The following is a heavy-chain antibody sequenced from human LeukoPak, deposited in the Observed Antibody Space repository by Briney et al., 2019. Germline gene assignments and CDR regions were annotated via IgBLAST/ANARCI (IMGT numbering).Heavy chain of an antibody. V-gene: IGHV3-49*04. J-gene: IGHJ6*03. CDR3: TRDVPQWELQDRAYYYMDV. CDR2: IRSKAYGGTT. D-gene: IGHD1-26*01. CDR1: GFTFGDYA. Sequence: GGSLRLSCTASGFTFGDYAMSWVRQAPGKGLEWVGFIRSKAYGGTTEYAASVKGRFTISRDDSKSIAYLQMNSLKTEDTAVYYCTRDVPQWELQDRAYYYMDVWGKGTTVTVSS.